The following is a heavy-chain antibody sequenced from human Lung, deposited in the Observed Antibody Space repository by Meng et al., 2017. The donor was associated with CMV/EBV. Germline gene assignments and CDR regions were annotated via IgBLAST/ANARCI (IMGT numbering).Heavy chain of an antibody. V-gene: IGHV5-51*01. Sequence: GGSXRLXXKGSGYIFASYWIAWVRQMPGKGLEWMGIIYPGDSDTRYSPSFQGQVTISADQSISTAYLQWSSLKASDTAMYYCARRDRAYCGGNCYREAFDIWXQGTXDTVAS. CDR2: IYPGDSDT. J-gene: IGHJ3*02. CDR1: GYIFASYW. CDR3: ARRDRAYCGGNCYREAFDI. D-gene: IGHD2-21*01.